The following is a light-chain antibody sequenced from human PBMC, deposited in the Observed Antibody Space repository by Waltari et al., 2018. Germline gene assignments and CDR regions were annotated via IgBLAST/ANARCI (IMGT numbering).Light chain of an antibody. CDR1: QSVFYRSKNKNY. V-gene: IGKV4-1*01. J-gene: IGKJ2*01. CDR3: QQYYGNPRT. CDR2: RAS. Sequence: DIVMTQSPDSLAVSLGERATINCKSSQSVFYRSKNKNYLAWYQQKQGQAPKLLIYRASTRESGVPDRFSGSGSGTDFTLTISSLQAEDVAVYYCQQYYGNPRTFGQGTKLEIK.